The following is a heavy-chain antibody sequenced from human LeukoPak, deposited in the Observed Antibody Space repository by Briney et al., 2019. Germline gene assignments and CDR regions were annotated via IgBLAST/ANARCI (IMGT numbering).Heavy chain of an antibody. D-gene: IGHD2-2*01. CDR2: IIPIFGTA. J-gene: IGHJ5*02. CDR1: GYTFTSYA. CDR3: ARALLRYCSSTSCYWFDP. Sequence: ASVKVSCKASGYTFTSYAMNWVRQAPGQGLEWMGGIIPIFGTANYAQKFQGRVTITADESTGTAYMELSSLRSEDTAMYYCARALLRYCSSTSCYWFDPWGQGTLVTVSS. V-gene: IGHV1-69*13.